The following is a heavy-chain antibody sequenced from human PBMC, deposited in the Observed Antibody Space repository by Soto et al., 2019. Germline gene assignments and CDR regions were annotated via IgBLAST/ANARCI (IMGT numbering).Heavy chain of an antibody. J-gene: IGHJ4*02. CDR1: GASIRSGGYY. CDR3: ARIEMASIK. V-gene: IGHV4-31*03. Sequence: SETLSLTCSVSGASIRSGGYYWSWLRQSPGKGLEWIGHIYYTGSTFYSPSLKSRLTISLDSSKNQFSLDLRSVTAADTASYYCARIEMASIKWGRGTLVTVSS. CDR2: IYYTGST.